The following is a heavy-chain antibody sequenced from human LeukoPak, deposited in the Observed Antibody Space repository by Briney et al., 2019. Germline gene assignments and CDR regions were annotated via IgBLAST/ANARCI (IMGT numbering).Heavy chain of an antibody. V-gene: IGHV1-69*13. D-gene: IGHD3-10*01. CDR2: IIPIFGTA. Sequence: ASVKVSCKASGGTFSSYAISWVRQAPGQGLEWMGGIIPIFGTANYAQKFQGRVTITADESTSTAYMELSSLRSEDTAVYYCARGQYYYGSGSGYYYGMDVWGKGTTVAVSS. CDR3: ARGQYYYGSGSGYYYGMDV. CDR1: GGTFSSYA. J-gene: IGHJ6*04.